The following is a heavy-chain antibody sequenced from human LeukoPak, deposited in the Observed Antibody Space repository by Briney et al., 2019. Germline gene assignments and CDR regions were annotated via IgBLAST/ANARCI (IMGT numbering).Heavy chain of an antibody. Sequence: GGSLRLSCAASGFTFTTYWMHWVRQAPGKGLVWVSHINSDGSITSYADSVKGRFTISRDNAKNTLYLQMNSLRAEDTAAYYCARDAVDTANAVWGQGTTVTVS. CDR1: GFTFTTYW. J-gene: IGHJ6*02. CDR2: INSDGSIT. CDR3: ARDAVDTANAV. D-gene: IGHD5-18*01. V-gene: IGHV3-74*01.